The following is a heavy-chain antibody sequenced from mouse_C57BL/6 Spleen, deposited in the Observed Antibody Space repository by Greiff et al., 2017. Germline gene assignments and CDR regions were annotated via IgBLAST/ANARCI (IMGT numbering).Heavy chain of an antibody. D-gene: IGHD1-1*01. CDR1: GYTFTSYW. V-gene: IGHV1-50*01. J-gene: IGHJ1*03. Sequence: QVQLQQPGAELVKPGTSVKLSCKASGYTFTSYWMQWVKQRPGQGLEWIGEIDPSESYTNYNQKFKGKATLTVDTSSSTAYMQLSSLTSEDSAVYYCARGYYGSSYNYWYFDVWGTGTTVTVSS. CDR3: ARGYYGSSYNYWYFDV. CDR2: IDPSESYT.